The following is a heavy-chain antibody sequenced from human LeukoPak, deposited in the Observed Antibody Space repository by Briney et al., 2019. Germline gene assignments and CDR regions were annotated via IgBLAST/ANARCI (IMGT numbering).Heavy chain of an antibody. D-gene: IGHD2-15*01. Sequence: RGSLRLSCAVSGFTFSSHNMNWVRQAPGKGLEWVSYISISSSTIYYADSVKGRFTISRDNAKNSLYLQMNSLRAEDTAVYYCAREGYCSGSTCPDYWGQGTLVTVSS. CDR2: ISISSSTI. CDR3: AREGYCSGSTCPDY. V-gene: IGHV3-48*01. CDR1: GFTFSSHN. J-gene: IGHJ4*02.